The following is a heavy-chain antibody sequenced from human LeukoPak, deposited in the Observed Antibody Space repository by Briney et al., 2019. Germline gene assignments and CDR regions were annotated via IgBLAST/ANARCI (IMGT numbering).Heavy chain of an antibody. CDR1: GCTFSSYA. J-gene: IGHJ5*02. CDR2: ISSIFGTA. CDR3: ARDRGSSPFDL. Sequence: SVNVTFKASGCTFSSYAISWVRQAPAQGLEWRGGISSIFGTANYAQKFPGRVTITTDASKSTAYKELSSLRSEDTAVYCCARDRGSSPFDLWGQGTLVTVSS. D-gene: IGHD6-19*01. V-gene: IGHV1-69*05.